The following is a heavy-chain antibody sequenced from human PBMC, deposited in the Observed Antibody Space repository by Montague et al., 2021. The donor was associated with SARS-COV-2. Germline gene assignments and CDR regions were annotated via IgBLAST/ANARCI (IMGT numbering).Heavy chain of an antibody. CDR1: GGSITGYY. V-gene: IGHV4-59*01. D-gene: IGHD4-23*01. CDR2: IYDGGAV. Sequence: SETLSPTCTVSGGSITGYYWSWLRRSPGKGLEWIAYIYDGGAVXXXPSXXXRVTISTDTSKNQLSLKVNSVTAADTAVYYCVRDHPYGGPRGAYDIWGQGTVVTVSS. CDR3: VRDHPYGGPRGAYDI. J-gene: IGHJ3*02.